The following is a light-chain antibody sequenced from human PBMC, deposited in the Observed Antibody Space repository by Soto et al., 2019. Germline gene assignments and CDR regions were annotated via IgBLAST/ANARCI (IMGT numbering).Light chain of an antibody. Sequence: QSVLTQPASLSGSPGQSITISCTGTSSDVGGYNYVSWYQQHPGKGPKLMIYDVSNRPSGVSNRFSGSKSGNTASLTTSGLQAEDEADYYCSSYRASSTTHYVFGTGTKLTVL. CDR1: SSDVGGYNY. J-gene: IGLJ1*01. CDR3: SSYRASSTTHYV. V-gene: IGLV2-14*03. CDR2: DVS.